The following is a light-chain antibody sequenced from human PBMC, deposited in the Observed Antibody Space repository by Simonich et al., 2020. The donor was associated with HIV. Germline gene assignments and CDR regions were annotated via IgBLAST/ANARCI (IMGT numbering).Light chain of an antibody. J-gene: IGLJ3*02. CDR2: DVS. V-gene: IGLV2-14*03. CDR1: SSDVGGYNY. Sequence: QSALTQPASVSGSPGQSITISCTGTSSDVGGYNYFSWYQQHPGKAPKLMIYDVSNRPSGVSNRFSGSKSGNTASLTISGLQAEDEADYYCSSYTSSSTYVFGGGTKLTVL. CDR3: SSYTSSSTYV.